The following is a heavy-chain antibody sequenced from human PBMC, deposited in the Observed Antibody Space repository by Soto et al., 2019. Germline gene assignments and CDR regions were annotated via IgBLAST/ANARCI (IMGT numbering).Heavy chain of an antibody. J-gene: IGHJ4*02. Sequence: QVHLQESGPGLVKPSETLSLTCAVSSAFLDSDNWSWIRQPPGKGLEWIGYIYPNGRTNYNPSLRGRVAISIDKSKNQFSLRLDSVFAADAAVYFCARMRGLGEISPFFDQWGQGTLVTVSS. CDR2: IYPNGRT. D-gene: IGHD3-16*02. CDR1: SAFLDSDN. CDR3: ARMRGLGEISPFFDQ. V-gene: IGHV4-59*01.